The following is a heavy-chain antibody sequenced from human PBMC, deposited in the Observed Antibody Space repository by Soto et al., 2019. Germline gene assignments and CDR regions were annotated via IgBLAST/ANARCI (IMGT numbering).Heavy chain of an antibody. CDR1: GFSLSASGVG. CDR2: IYWNDNK. Sequence: SGPTLVNPTQTLTLTCSFSGFSLSASGVGVGWSRQPPGKALESLALIYWNDNKRYRPSLRSRLTITKDTSKNQVVLTMTDMDPVDTATYXCAHSRVGTISWHYFDYWGQGTLVTVSS. V-gene: IGHV2-5*01. D-gene: IGHD6-13*01. CDR3: AHSRVGTISWHYFDY. J-gene: IGHJ4*02.